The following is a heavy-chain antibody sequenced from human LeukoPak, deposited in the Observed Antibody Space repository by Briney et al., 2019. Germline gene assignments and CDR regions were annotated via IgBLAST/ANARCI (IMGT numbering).Heavy chain of an antibody. Sequence: GGSLRLSCAASGFTFSSYGMHWVRQAPGKGLEWVAVIPYDGSNKYYGDSVKGRFTISRDNSKNTLYLQMNSLRAEDTAVYYCAKSYGSGSFYPNWFDPWGQGTLVTVSS. CDR1: GFTFSSYG. D-gene: IGHD3-10*01. J-gene: IGHJ5*02. V-gene: IGHV3-30*18. CDR3: AKSYGSGSFYPNWFDP. CDR2: IPYDGSNK.